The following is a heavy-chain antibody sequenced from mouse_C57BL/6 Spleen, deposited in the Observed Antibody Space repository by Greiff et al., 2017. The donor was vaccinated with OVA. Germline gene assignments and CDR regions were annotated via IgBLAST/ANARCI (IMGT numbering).Heavy chain of an antibody. V-gene: IGHV1-64*01. CDR2: IHPNSGSN. CDR3: ARGSYDYLFAY. D-gene: IGHD2-4*01. J-gene: IGHJ3*01. Sequence: QVQLQQPGAELVKPGASVKLSCKASGYTFTSYWMHWVKQRPGQGLEWIGMIHPNSGSNNYNEKFKSKATLTVDKSSSTAYMQLSSLTSEDSAVYYCARGSYDYLFAYWGQGTLVTVSA. CDR1: GYTFTSYW.